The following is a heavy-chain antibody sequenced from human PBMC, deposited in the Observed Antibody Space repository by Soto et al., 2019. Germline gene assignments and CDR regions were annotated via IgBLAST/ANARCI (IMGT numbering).Heavy chain of an antibody. CDR2: IYWDDDK. J-gene: IGHJ5*02. V-gene: IGHV2-5*02. CDR1: GFSLSTIAVG. D-gene: IGHD2-8*01. CDR3: APSRYNGPPYAP. Sequence: QITLKESGPTLVKPTQTLTLTCTFSGFSLSTIAVGVGWIRQPPGKALEWLAFIYWDDDKSYSPSLKSRLTVTKDPSKNQVVRRLTTQHPGDTAPYYCAPSRYNGPPYAPGGQGIQFTVSS.